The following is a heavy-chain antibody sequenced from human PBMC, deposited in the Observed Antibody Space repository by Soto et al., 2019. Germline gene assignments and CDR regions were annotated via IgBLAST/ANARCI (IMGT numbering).Heavy chain of an antibody. J-gene: IGHJ4*02. V-gene: IGHV3-23*01. CDR1: GFTFSSYA. CDR3: ARNQGQWLPPEDY. Sequence: EVQLLESGGGLVQPGGSLRLSCAASGFTFSSYAMSWVRQSPGKGLEWVSAIPGSGTSTYYAGSVKGRFTISRDNSKNTLYLQMNSLRVEDTAVYYCARNQGQWLPPEDYWGQGTLVTVSS. CDR2: IPGSGTST. D-gene: IGHD6-19*01.